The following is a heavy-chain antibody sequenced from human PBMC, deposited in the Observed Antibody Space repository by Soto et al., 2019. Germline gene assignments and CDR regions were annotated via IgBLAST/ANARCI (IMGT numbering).Heavy chain of an antibody. CDR3: ARDDCSSTSCYTYYFDY. V-gene: IGHV1-69*13. CDR2: IIPIFGTA. CDR1: GGTFSSYA. J-gene: IGHJ4*02. D-gene: IGHD2-2*02. Sequence: SVKVSCKASGGTFSSYAISWVRQAPGQGLEWMGGIIPIFGTANYAQKFQGRVTITADESTSTAYMELSSLRSEDTAVYYCARDDCSSTSCYTYYFDYWGQGTLVTVSS.